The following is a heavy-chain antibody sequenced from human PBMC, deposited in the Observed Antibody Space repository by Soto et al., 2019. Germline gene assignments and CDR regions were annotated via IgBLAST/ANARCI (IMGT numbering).Heavy chain of an antibody. CDR1: GFNFNAYA. Sequence: EVQLVESGGGLVQPGRSLRLSCAASGFNFNAYAMHWVRRAPGKGLEWVSGISWDSGSIGYVGSVQGRFTVSRDNAKESLFLQMNSLRAEDTAVYYCAKASRENVVVPAYYYYGMDVWGQGTTVTVSS. CDR3: AKASRENVVVPAYYYYGMDV. J-gene: IGHJ6*02. D-gene: IGHD2-2*01. V-gene: IGHV3-9*01. CDR2: ISWDSGSI.